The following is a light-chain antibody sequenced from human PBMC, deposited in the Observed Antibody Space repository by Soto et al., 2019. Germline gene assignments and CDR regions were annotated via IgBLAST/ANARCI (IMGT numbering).Light chain of an antibody. CDR2: DAS. J-gene: IGKJ1*01. V-gene: IGKV1-5*01. CDR1: QSISTW. Sequence: EIQITQSPSTLPASVGDRFRITCRANQSISTWLAWYQPKPGKAPKILIYDASSLESGVPSRLRGSGAGTEFTLTISSLKPDDFETYYCQHYYGFSRTVGPGTKVEIK. CDR3: QHYYGFSRT.